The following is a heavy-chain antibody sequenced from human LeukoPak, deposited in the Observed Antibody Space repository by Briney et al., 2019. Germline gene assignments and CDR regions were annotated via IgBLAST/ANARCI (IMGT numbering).Heavy chain of an antibody. CDR3: ATRSSTLAAARCFDD. CDR2: IDHRGSS. Sequence: PSETLSLTCAVPGESFSAYFWSWIRQVPGKGLEWIGEIDHRGSSNYNPPLKSRATISVDTSKNHFSLILNSVAAADTAVYYCATRSSTLAAARCFDDWGQGTVVTVSS. D-gene: IGHD6-6*01. V-gene: IGHV4-34*01. J-gene: IGHJ4*03. CDR1: GESFSAYF.